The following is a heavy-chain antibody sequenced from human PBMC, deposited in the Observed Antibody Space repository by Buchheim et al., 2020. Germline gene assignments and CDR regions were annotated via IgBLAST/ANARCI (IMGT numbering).Heavy chain of an antibody. D-gene: IGHD1-26*01. CDR1: GFTFSSYW. V-gene: IGHV3-74*01. CDR2: ISNDGTTT. CDR3: ERSFVGALDY. J-gene: IGHJ4*02. Sequence: EVQLVESGGGLVQPGGSLRLSCAASGFTFSSYWMHWVRQAPGKGLVWLSVISNDGTTTSNADSVKGRFIVSRDNAKNTLYLQMNSLRAEDTAVYYCERSFVGALDYWGQGIL.